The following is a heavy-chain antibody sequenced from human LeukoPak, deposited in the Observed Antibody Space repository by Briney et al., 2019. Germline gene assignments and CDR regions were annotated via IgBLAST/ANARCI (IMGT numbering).Heavy chain of an antibody. CDR3: ARGNGVVVVPAAMY. D-gene: IGHD2-2*01. CDR1: GFTFSSYG. Sequence: GGSLRLSCAASGFTFSSYGMHWVRQAPGKGLEWVAFIRYDGTNKYYADSVKGRFTISRDNSKNTLYLQMNSLRAEDTAVYYCARGNGVVVVPAAMYWGQGTLVTVSS. CDR2: IRYDGTNK. V-gene: IGHV3-30*02. J-gene: IGHJ4*02.